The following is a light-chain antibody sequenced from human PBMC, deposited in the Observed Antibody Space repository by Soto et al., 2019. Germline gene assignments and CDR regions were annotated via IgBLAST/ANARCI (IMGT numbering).Light chain of an antibody. J-gene: IGLJ1*01. CDR3: LSYTSSGTYV. V-gene: IGLV2-14*01. CDR2: EVS. CDR1: SSDVGNYKY. Sequence: QSVLTQPASVSGSPGQSITISCTGTSSDVGNYKYVSWYQQHPGKAPKLMIYEVSNRPSGVSNRFSGPKSGNTASLTISELQAEDETDYYCLSYTSSGTYVFGTGTKVTVL.